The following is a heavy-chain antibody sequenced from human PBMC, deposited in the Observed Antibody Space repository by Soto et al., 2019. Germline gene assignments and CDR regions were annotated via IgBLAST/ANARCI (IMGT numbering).Heavy chain of an antibody. CDR1: GGFISSYY. CDR3: AKDTGPKYYDFWSGPTEWNYFDY. D-gene: IGHD3-3*01. J-gene: IGHJ4*02. Sequence: SETLSLTCTVSGGFISSYYWSWIRQPPGKGLEWIGYIYYSGSTNYNPSLKSRVTISVDTSKNQFSLKLSSVTAADTALYYCAKDTGPKYYDFWSGPTEWNYFDYWGQGTLVTGSS. V-gene: IGHV4-59*12. CDR2: IYYSGST.